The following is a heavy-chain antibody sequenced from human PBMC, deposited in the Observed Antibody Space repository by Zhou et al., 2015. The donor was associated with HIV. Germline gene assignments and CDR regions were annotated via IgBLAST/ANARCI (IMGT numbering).Heavy chain of an antibody. CDR3: AGGSSHLNSGYSYRRHFDY. V-gene: IGHV1-69*01. CDR1: GGTFSSYA. D-gene: IGHD5-12*01. J-gene: IGHJ4*02. Sequence: QVQLVQSGAEVKKPGSSVKVSCKASGGTFSSYAISWVRQAPGQGLEWMGGIIPIFGTANYAQKFQGRVTITADESTSTAYMELSSLRSEDTAVYYCAGGSSHLNSGYSYRRHFDYWGQGTLVTVSS. CDR2: IIPIFGTA.